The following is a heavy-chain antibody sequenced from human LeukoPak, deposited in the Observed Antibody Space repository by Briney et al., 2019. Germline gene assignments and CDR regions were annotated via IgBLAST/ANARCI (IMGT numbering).Heavy chain of an antibody. CDR1: GGSISSYY. Sequence: PSETLSLTCTVSGGSISSYYWSWIRQPPGKGLEWIGYIYYSGSTNYNPSLKSRVTISVDTSKNQFSLKLSSVTAADTAVYYCARHETAFIVRALKPYYFDYWGQGTLVTVSS. V-gene: IGHV4-59*08. CDR3: ARHETAFIVRALKPYYFDY. J-gene: IGHJ4*02. CDR2: IYYSGST. D-gene: IGHD1-26*01.